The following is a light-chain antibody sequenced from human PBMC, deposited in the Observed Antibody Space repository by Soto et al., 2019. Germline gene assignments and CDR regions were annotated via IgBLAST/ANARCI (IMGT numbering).Light chain of an antibody. CDR2: DAS. Sequence: DIQMTQSPSSLSASVGDRVTITCQANEDIRNSLHWYQQKPGKAPNLLIYDASNVETGVPSRCSGSGFGTDFTFTISSLQPEDVATYYCQQYGDLTVTFGPGTKVDIK. V-gene: IGKV1-33*01. CDR1: EDIRNS. J-gene: IGKJ3*01. CDR3: QQYGDLTVT.